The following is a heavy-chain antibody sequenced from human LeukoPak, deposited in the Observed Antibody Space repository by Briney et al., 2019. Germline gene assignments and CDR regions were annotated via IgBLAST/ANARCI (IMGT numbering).Heavy chain of an antibody. Sequence: GGSLRLSCAASGFTFSSYGMSWVRQAPGKGLEWVSAISGSGGSTYYADSVKGRVTISRDNSKNTLYLQMNSLRAEDTAVYYCARGVDVVVPAAHPALDYWGQGTLVTVSS. CDR2: ISGSGGST. D-gene: IGHD2-2*01. CDR1: GFTFSSYG. J-gene: IGHJ4*02. V-gene: IGHV3-23*01. CDR3: ARGVDVVVPAAHPALDY.